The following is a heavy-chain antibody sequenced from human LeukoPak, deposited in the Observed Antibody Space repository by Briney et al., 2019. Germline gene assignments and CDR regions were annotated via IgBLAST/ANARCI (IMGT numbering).Heavy chain of an antibody. D-gene: IGHD1-1*01. CDR1: GFTFSGYG. J-gene: IGHJ4*02. CDR2: IWYDGSNK. CDR3: ARDYNWYFDY. Sequence: GRSLRLSCAASGFTFSGYGMHWVRQAPGKGVEWVSVIWYDGSNKYYADSVKDRFTISRDSSKNTLYLQINSLRAEDSAVYYCARDYNWYFDYWGQGTLVTVSS. V-gene: IGHV3-33*08.